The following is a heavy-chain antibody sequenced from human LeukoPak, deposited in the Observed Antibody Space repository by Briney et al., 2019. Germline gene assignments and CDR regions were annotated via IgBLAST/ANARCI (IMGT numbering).Heavy chain of an antibody. D-gene: IGHD1-26*01. J-gene: IGHJ4*02. CDR1: GFTFSYHW. CDR2: ISSSSSTI. V-gene: IGHV3-48*04. CDR3: ARDRGGSYSAIDY. Sequence: GGSLRLSCAASGFTFSYHWMHWVRQAPGKGLEWVSFISSSSSTIYYADSVKGRFTISRDNAKNSLYLQMNSLRAEDTAVYYCARDRGGSYSAIDYWGQGTLVTVSS.